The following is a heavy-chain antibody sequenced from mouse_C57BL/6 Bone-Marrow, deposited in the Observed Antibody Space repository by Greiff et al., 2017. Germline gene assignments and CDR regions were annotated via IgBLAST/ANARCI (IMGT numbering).Heavy chain of an antibody. CDR1: GYTFTDYE. Sequence: QVQLQQSGAELVRPGASVTLSCKASGYTFTDYEMHWVKQTPVHGLEWIGAIDPETGGTASNQKFKGKAILTADKSSSTAYMELRSLTSEDSAVXYCTRDYYGSSFFDDWGQGTTLTVSS. CDR2: IDPETGGT. J-gene: IGHJ2*01. CDR3: TRDYYGSSFFDD. V-gene: IGHV1-15*01. D-gene: IGHD1-1*01.